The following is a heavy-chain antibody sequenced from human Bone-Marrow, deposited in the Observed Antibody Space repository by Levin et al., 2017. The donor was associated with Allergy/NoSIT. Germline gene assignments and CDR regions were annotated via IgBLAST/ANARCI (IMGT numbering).Heavy chain of an antibody. D-gene: IGHD3-9*01. CDR1: GFTFSDYY. CDR2: ISSGSRTR. Sequence: GESLKISCAASGFTFSDYYMNWIRQAPGKGLEWVSYISSGSRTRYYADSVEGRFTISRDNAKKSVFLQMNSLRVEDTAVYYCAKSGYDVLTQDHYLDQWGQGTLVTVSS. V-gene: IGHV3-11*01. J-gene: IGHJ4*02. CDR3: AKSGYDVLTQDHYLDQ.